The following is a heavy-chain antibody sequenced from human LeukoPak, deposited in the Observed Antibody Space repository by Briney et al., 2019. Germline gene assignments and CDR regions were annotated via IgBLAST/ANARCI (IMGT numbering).Heavy chain of an antibody. V-gene: IGHV3-11*01. J-gene: IGHJ5*02. D-gene: IGHD3-10*01. CDR1: GFTFSDYC. CDR3: AKDYSKTSYYGSGTYYRPNWFDP. Sequence: GGSLRLSCAASGFTFSDYCMNWIRQAPGKGLEWVSYISTGANTIYYADSVKGRFTISRDNSKNTLYLQMNSLRAEDTAVYYCAKDYSKTSYYGSGTYYRPNWFDPWGQGTLVTVSS. CDR2: ISTGANTI.